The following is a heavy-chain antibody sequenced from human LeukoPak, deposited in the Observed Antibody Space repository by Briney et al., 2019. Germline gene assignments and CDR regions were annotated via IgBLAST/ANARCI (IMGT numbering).Heavy chain of an antibody. J-gene: IGHJ3*02. D-gene: IGHD1-26*01. Sequence: GGSLRLSCTASGFTFSSYWMHWVRQAPGKGLVWVSRINSDGSVTSYADSVKSRFTISRDNAKNTLYLQMNSLRAEDTAVYYCARDGWELVLNDAFDIWGQGTVVTVSS. CDR3: ARDGWELVLNDAFDI. V-gene: IGHV3-74*01. CDR2: INSDGSVT. CDR1: GFTFSSYW.